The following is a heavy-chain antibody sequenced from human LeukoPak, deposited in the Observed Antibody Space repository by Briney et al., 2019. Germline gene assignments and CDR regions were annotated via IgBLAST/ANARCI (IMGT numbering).Heavy chain of an antibody. D-gene: IGHD6-13*01. CDR2: ICSGGNT. CDR3: AREHSSSWDQFDY. Sequence: SETLSLTCTVSGGSVSSSYYWGWIRQPPGKGLEWIGSICSGGNTCYNPSLQSRVTISADSSKNHFFLQLTSATAADTAVYFCAREHSSSWDQFDYWGQGTLVTVSS. CDR1: GGSVSSSYY. V-gene: IGHV4-39*02. J-gene: IGHJ4*02.